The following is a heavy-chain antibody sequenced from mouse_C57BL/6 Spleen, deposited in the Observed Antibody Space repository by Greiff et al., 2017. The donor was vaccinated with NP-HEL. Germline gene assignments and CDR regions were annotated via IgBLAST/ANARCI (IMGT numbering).Heavy chain of an antibody. J-gene: IGHJ3*01. V-gene: IGHV1-82*01. Sequence: QVQLKESGPELVKPGASVKISCKASGYAFSSSWMNWVKQRPGKGLEWIGRIYPGDGDTNYNGKFKGKATLTADKSSSTAYMQLSSLTSEDSAVYFCARLYYGSSPFAYWGQGTLVTVSA. CDR1: GYAFSSSW. CDR3: ARLYYGSSPFAY. CDR2: IYPGDGDT. D-gene: IGHD1-1*01.